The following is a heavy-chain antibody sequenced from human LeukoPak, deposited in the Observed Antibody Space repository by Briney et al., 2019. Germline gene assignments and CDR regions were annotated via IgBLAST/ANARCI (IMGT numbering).Heavy chain of an antibody. J-gene: IGHJ4*02. CDR1: GDTFSNYA. CDR2: ILPIIGAA. D-gene: IGHD3-16*01. Sequence: GASVKVSCKASGDTFSNYAIYWVRQAPGQGLEWVGEILPIIGAAKYGQKLQGRVTFTTDESTSTVYMELSSLRSEDTAIYYCARAHFSAYTGSEWGQGTLVTVSS. V-gene: IGHV1-69*05. CDR3: ARAHFSAYTGSE.